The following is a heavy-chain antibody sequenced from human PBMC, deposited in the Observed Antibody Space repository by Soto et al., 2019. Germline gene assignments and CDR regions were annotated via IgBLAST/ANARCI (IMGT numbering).Heavy chain of an antibody. CDR1: GFTFRTYA. D-gene: IGHD3-22*01. Sequence: EVQLLESGGGLGQPGGSLRLSCVASGFTFRTYAMTWVRQAPGKGLDWVSVSSGTSGSTYYADSVKGRFTISRDNSKNTLFLQMNSLRAEDTAVYYCAKAPYYYDSSGYVRYWYFDLWGRGTLVTVSS. V-gene: IGHV3-23*01. CDR2: SSGTSGST. CDR3: AKAPYYYDSSGYVRYWYFDL. J-gene: IGHJ2*01.